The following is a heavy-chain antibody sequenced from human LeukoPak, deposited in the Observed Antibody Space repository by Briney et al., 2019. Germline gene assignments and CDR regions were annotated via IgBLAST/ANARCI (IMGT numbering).Heavy chain of an antibody. V-gene: IGHV1-2*02. CDR2: INPNSGGT. J-gene: IGHJ4*02. CDR1: GYTFTGYY. CDR3: ARDEGEIAARPDFDY. D-gene: IGHD6-6*01. Sequence: GASVKVSCKASGYTFTGYYMHWARQAPGQGLEWMGWINPNSGGTNYAQKFQGRVTMTRDTSISTAYMELSRLRSDDTAVYYCARDEGEIAARPDFDYWGQGTLVTVSS.